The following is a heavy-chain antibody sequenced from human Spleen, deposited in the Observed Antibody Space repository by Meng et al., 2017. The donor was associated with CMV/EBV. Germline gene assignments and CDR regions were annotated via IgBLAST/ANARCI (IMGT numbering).Heavy chain of an antibody. V-gene: IGHV3-21*01. D-gene: IGHD1-7*01. Sequence: GESLKISCAASGFTFSSYSMNWVRQAPGKGLEWVSSISSSSSYIYYADSVKGRFTISRDNAKNSLYLQMNSLRAEDTAVYYCARDLTGTTDFDYWGQGTLVTVSS. CDR3: ARDLTGTTDFDY. CDR2: ISSSSSYI. CDR1: GFTFSSYS. J-gene: IGHJ4*02.